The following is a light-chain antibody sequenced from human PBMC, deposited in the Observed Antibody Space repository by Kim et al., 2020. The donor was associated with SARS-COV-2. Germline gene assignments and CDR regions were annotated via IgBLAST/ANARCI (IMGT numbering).Light chain of an antibody. CDR3: NSRDSSGTHCV. Sequence: SSELTQDPAVSVALGQTVRITCQGDSLRSYYASWYQQRPGQAPVLVIHGKNNRPSGIPDRFSGSSSGNTASLTITGAQAEDEADYYCNSRDSSGTHCVFGTGTKVTVL. J-gene: IGLJ1*01. CDR1: SLRSYY. V-gene: IGLV3-19*01. CDR2: GKN.